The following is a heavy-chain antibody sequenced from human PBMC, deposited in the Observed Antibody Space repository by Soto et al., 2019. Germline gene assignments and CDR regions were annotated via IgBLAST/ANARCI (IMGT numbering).Heavy chain of an antibody. Sequence: EVQLVESGGDLVQPGGSLKLSCAASGFTLSGSAMHWVRQASGKGLEWVGRIQIKANNYATSYAASVKGRFTISRDDLKNTAYLQMNSLKTEDTAVYYCTTNLNLDTGLHYWGQGTLVTVSS. CDR2: IQIKANNYAT. D-gene: IGHD5-18*01. J-gene: IGHJ4*02. V-gene: IGHV3-73*02. CDR3: TTNLNLDTGLHY. CDR1: GFTLSGSA.